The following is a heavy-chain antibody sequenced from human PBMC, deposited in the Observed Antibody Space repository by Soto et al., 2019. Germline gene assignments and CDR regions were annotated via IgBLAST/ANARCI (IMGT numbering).Heavy chain of an antibody. J-gene: IGHJ5*02. V-gene: IGHV1-58*01. D-gene: IGHD6-25*01. CDR3: ASERRHL. CDR1: GFTFTSSS. Sequence: QMQLVQSGPEVKKPGTTVEVSCKTSGFTFTSSSGQWVRQARVQGLDGMGWIVGGTGDRKYAQKFQETVTFNRDISTRTAYMEAGSLSSEDPAAYYCASERRHLWGQGTLVTVSS. CDR2: IVGGTGDR.